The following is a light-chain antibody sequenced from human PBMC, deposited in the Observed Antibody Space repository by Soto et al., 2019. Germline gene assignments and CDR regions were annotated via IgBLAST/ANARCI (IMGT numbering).Light chain of an antibody. CDR3: GADHGSGSNFVYV. CDR1: SGYSNYK. J-gene: IGLJ1*01. Sequence: QAVVTQPPSASASLGASVTLTCTLSSGYSNYKVDWYQQRPGKGPRFVMRGGTGGMVGSKGDGIPDRFSVLGSGLNRYLTIKNIQEEDESDYHCGADHGSGSNFVYVFGTGTKVTVL. V-gene: IGLV9-49*01. CDR2: GGTGGMVG.